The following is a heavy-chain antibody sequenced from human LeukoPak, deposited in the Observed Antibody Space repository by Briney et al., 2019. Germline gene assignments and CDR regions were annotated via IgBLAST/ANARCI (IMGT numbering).Heavy chain of an antibody. CDR1: GYTFTGDT. D-gene: IGHD1-1*01. V-gene: IGHV1-18*01. CDR2: ISAYNGNT. J-gene: IGHJ4*02. Sequence: GASVRVSSKPSGYTFTGDTTSWVRPAPGQRLGWGGWISAYNGNTRYAEELQGRITMTTDTPRTTAYTELRSLTSDDTAIYYCARGAGQLELLDYWGQGTLVTVSS. CDR3: ARGAGQLELLDY.